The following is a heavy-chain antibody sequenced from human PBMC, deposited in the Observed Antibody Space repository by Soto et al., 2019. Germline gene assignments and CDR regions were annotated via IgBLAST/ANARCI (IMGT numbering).Heavy chain of an antibody. CDR1: GFTFDDYT. Sequence: PGGSLRLSCAASGFTFDDYTMHWVRQAPGKGLEWVSLISWDGGSTYYADSVKGRFTISRDNSKNSLYLQMNSLRTEDTALYYCAKDLSVRGYSYGYVYYYYGMDVWGQGTTVTVSS. V-gene: IGHV3-43*01. D-gene: IGHD5-18*01. J-gene: IGHJ6*02. CDR3: AKDLSVRGYSYGYVYYYYGMDV. CDR2: ISWDGGST.